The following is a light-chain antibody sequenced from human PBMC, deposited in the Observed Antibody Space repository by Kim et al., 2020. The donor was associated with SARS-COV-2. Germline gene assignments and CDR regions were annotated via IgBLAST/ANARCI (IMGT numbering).Light chain of an antibody. CDR1: RGRTVSNY. V-gene: IGLV6-57*01. CDR2: EDN. CDR3: PSYDSSKPV. J-gene: IGLJ3*02. Sequence: MTVTISCTSIRGRTVSNYVQWYKKRTGSSATTVIYEDNQRTSGVPERFSGPIDSSVNSASLTIPGLKTEDEADYYCPSYDSSKPVFVGGTQMTVL.